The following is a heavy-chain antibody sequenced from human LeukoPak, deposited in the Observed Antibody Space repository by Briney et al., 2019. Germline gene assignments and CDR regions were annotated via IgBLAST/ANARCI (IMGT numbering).Heavy chain of an antibody. CDR2: ISSSSSYI. J-gene: IGHJ6*04. Sequence: NPGGSLRLSCAASGFTFSSYSMNWVRQAPGKGLEWVSSISSSSSYIYYADSVKGRFTISRDNAKNSLYLQMNSLRAEDTAVYYCAREGKTDCSSTSCYPLDVWGKGTTVTVSS. D-gene: IGHD2-2*01. V-gene: IGHV3-21*01. CDR1: GFTFSSYS. CDR3: AREGKTDCSSTSCYPLDV.